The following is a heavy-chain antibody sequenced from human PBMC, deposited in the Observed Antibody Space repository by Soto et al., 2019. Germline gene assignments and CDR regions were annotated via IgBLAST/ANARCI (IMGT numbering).Heavy chain of an antibody. CDR1: GVSLSSYY. D-gene: IGHD2-15*01. Sequence: PSETLSLTCTVSGVSLSSYYLSWIRPPPGKGLEWIGYIYYSGSTNYNPSLKSRVTISVDTSKNQFSLKLSSVTAADTAVYYCATRYCSGGSCYSPDAFDIWGQGTMVTVSS. CDR3: ATRYCSGGSCYSPDAFDI. V-gene: IGHV4-59*01. CDR2: IYYSGST. J-gene: IGHJ3*02.